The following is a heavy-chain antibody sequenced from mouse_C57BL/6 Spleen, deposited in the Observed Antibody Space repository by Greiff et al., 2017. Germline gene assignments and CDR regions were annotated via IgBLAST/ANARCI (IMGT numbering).Heavy chain of an antibody. CDR1: GFTFSDYG. J-gene: IGHJ4*01. CDR2: ISSGSSTI. D-gene: IGHD3-2*02. Sequence: EVMLVESGGGLVKPGGSLKLSCAASGFTFSDYGMHWVRQAPEKGLAWVAYISSGSSTIYYADTVKGRFTISRDNAKNTLFLQMTSLRSEDTAMYYCATRQLSPLYAMDYWGQGTSVTVSS. CDR3: ATRQLSPLYAMDY. V-gene: IGHV5-17*01.